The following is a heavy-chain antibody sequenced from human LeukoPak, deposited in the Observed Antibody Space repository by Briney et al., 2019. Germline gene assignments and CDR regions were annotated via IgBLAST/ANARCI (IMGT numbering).Heavy chain of an antibody. V-gene: IGHV4-34*01. CDR3: ARGPYYYDSSLSQGPVDY. CDR1: GGSFSGYY. CDR2: INHSGST. D-gene: IGHD3-22*01. J-gene: IGHJ4*02. Sequence: SETVSLTCAVYGGSFSGYYWSWIRQPPGKGLEWIGEINHSGSTYYNPSLKSRVTISVDTSKNQFSLKLSSVTAADTAVYYCARGPYYYDSSLSQGPVDYWGQGTLVTVSS.